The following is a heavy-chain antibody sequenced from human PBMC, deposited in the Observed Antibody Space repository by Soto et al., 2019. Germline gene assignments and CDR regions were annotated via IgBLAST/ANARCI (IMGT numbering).Heavy chain of an antibody. D-gene: IGHD3-3*01. CDR1: GYSFTSYW. CDR3: ARHYYDFWSGQARYYYGMDV. CDR2: IDPSDSYT. V-gene: IGHV5-10-1*01. Sequence: GESLKISCKGSGYSFTSYWISWVRQMPGKGLEWMGRIDPSDSYTNYSPSFQGHVTISADKSISTAYLQWSSLKASDTAMYYCARHYYDFWSGQARYYYGMDVWGQGTTVTVSS. J-gene: IGHJ6*02.